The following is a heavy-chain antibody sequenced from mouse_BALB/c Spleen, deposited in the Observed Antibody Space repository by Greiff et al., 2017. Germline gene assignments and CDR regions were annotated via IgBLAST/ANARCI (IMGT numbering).Heavy chain of an antibody. CDR2: IWAGGST. D-gene: IGHD1-1*01. Sequence: QVQLKESGPGLVAPSQSLSITCTVSGFSLTSYGVHWVRQPPGKGLEWLGVIWAGGSTNYNSALMSRLSISKDNSKSQFFLKMNSLQTDDTAMYYCARGGYGSSSAWFAYWGQGTLVTVSA. J-gene: IGHJ3*01. CDR3: ARGGYGSSSAWFAY. V-gene: IGHV2-9*02. CDR1: GFSLTSYG.